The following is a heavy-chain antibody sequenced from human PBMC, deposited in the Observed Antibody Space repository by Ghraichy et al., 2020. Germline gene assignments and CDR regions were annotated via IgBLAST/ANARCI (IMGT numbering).Heavy chain of an antibody. V-gene: IGHV3-20*04. Sequence: GSLRLSCAAAGFTFEDHGMRWVRQAPGKGLEWVSGINWNGGSTTYADSVKGRFTVSRDNANNSLYLELSNLRVEDTALNYCVRVDLLNDAYDVWGQGVMVTVSS. CDR2: INWNGGST. CDR1: GFTFEDHG. J-gene: IGHJ3*01. CDR3: VRVDLLNDAYDV.